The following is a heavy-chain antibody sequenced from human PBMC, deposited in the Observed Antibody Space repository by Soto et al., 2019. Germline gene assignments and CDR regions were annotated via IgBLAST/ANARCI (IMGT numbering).Heavy chain of an antibody. CDR1: GYTFTSYA. CDR2: INAGNGST. J-gene: IGHJ6*02. V-gene: IGHV1-3*01. D-gene: IGHD2-2*01. Sequence: ASVKVSCKASGYTFTSYAMYWARQAPGQRLEWMGWINAGNGSTKYSQKFQGRVTITRDTSASTAYMERSSLRSEDTAVYYCAILVTAGKNYYYYYGMDVSGQGTTVTVSS. CDR3: AILVTAGKNYYYYYGMDV.